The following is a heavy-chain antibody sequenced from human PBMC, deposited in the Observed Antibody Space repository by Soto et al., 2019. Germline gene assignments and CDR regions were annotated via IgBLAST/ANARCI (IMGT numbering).Heavy chain of an antibody. CDR2: INHSGST. Sequence: SETLSLTCAVYGGSFSGYYWSWIRQPPGKGLEWIGEINHSGSTNYNPSLKSRVTISVDTSKNQFSLKLSSVTAADTAVYYCARGRYYYGSGRNTNSWLVPRCQGTLGTVSS. CDR1: GGSFSGYY. V-gene: IGHV4-34*01. J-gene: IGHJ5*02. D-gene: IGHD3-10*01. CDR3: ARGRYYYGSGRNTNSWLVP.